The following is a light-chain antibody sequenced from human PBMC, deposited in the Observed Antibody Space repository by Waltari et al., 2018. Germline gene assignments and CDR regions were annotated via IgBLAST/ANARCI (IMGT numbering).Light chain of an antibody. J-gene: IGKJ1*01. CDR1: QSIGSS. CDR2: EAS. Sequence: CRASQSIGSSLAWYQQKPGQAPRLLINEASQRSTGIPERFSGSGSGTDFTLTISRLEPEDFAMYYCQKCGSLPATFGQGTKVEIK. V-gene: IGKV3-20*01. CDR3: QKCGSLPAT.